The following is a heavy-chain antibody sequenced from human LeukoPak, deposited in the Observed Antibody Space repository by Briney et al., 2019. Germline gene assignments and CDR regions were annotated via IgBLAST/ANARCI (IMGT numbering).Heavy chain of an antibody. D-gene: IGHD3-3*01. CDR1: GFTFSSYW. Sequence: PGGSLRLSCAASGFTFSSYWMQWVRQAPGKGLVWVSRINSDGSSTGYADSVEGRFTISRDNAKNSLYLQMNSLRVEDTAVYYCAREGSGTIEDWGQGTLVTVSS. CDR2: INSDGSST. J-gene: IGHJ4*02. V-gene: IGHV3-74*01. CDR3: AREGSGTIED.